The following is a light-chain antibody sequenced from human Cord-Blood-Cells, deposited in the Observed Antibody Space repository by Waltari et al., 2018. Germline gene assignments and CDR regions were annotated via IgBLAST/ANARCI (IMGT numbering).Light chain of an antibody. Sequence: QSALTQPASVSGSPGQSITISCTGTSSDVGSYNLVSWYQQHPGKAPKLMIYEGSKRPSGVSNRLSGSQACNTASLTIPGLQAEDEADYYCCSYAGSSTLVFGGGTKLTVL. J-gene: IGLJ3*02. CDR1: SSDVGSYNL. CDR3: CSYAGSSTLV. CDR2: EGS. V-gene: IGLV2-23*01.